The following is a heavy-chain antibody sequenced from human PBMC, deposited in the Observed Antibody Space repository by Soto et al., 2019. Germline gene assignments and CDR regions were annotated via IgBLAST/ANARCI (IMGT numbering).Heavy chain of an antibody. CDR1: GGSISSYY. D-gene: IGHD3-9*01. CDR2: IYYSGST. Sequence: PSETLSLTCTVSGGSISSYYWSWLRQPPGKGLEWIGYIYYSGSTNYNPSLKSRVTIAVDTSKNQVSLKLSSVTAADTAVYSWARAADDDSLTGYYDAREGESPGFDPGGQGTRVTVSP. V-gene: IGHV4-59*01. J-gene: IGHJ5*02. CDR3: ARAADDDSLTGYYDAREGESPGFDP.